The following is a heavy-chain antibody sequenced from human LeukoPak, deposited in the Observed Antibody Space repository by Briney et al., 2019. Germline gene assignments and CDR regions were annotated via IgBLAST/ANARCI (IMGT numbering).Heavy chain of an antibody. CDR1: GFTFSSYS. CDR2: ISSSSSYI. J-gene: IGHJ6*02. D-gene: IGHD3-9*01. V-gene: IGHV3-21*01. CDR3: ARDSDAYYDILTGPLAYYYYGMDV. Sequence: GGSLRLTCAASGFTFSSYSMNWVRQAPGKGLEWVSSISSSSSYIYYADSVKGRFTISRDNAKNSVYLQMNSLRAEDTAVYYCARDSDAYYDILTGPLAYYYYGMDVWGQGTTVTVSS.